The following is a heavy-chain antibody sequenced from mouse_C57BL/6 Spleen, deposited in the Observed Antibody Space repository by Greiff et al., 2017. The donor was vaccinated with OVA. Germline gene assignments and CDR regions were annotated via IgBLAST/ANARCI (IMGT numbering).Heavy chain of an antibody. CDR3: ARGGRTGYWVGY. D-gene: IGHD3-2*02. CDR2: IDPSDSYT. V-gene: IGHV1-59*01. CDR1: GYTFTSYW. J-gene: IGHJ2*01. Sequence: VQLQQPGAELVRPGTSVKLSCKASGYTFTSYWMHWVKQRPGQGLEWIGEIDPSDSYTNYNQKFKGKATLTVDTSSSTAYMQLSSLTSEDSAVSDCARGGRTGYWVGYWGQGTTLTVSS.